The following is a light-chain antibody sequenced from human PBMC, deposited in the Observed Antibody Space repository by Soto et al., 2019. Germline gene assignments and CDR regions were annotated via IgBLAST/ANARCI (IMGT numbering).Light chain of an antibody. CDR3: QQYGSSPYT. CDR1: QSVSSSY. Sequence: EIVLTQSSGTLSLSPGERATLSCRASQSVSSSYLAWYQQKPGQAPRLLIYGASSRATGIPDRFSGSGSGTDFTLTISRLEREDFAVYYCQQYGSSPYTFGQGTKLEIK. J-gene: IGKJ2*01. V-gene: IGKV3-20*01. CDR2: GAS.